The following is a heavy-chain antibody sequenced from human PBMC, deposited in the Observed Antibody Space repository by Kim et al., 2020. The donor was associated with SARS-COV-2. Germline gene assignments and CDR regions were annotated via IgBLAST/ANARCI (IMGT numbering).Heavy chain of an antibody. J-gene: IGHJ4*02. V-gene: IGHV5-51*01. CDR3: ATLPGGKVDY. D-gene: IGHD2-15*01. CDR2: T. Sequence: TRYSPSFQGQVTTSADKSISTAYLQWSSLKASDTAMYYCATLPGGKVDYWGQGTLVTVSS.